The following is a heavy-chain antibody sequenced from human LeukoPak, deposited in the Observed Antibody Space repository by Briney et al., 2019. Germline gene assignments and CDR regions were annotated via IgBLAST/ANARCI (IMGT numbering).Heavy chain of an antibody. CDR1: GFTVSSNY. J-gene: IGHJ6*03. V-gene: IGHV3-66*01. Sequence: QTGGSLRLSCAASGFTVSSNYMSWVRQAPGKGLEWVSVIYSGGSTYYADSVKGRFTISRDNSKNTLYLQMNSLRAEDTAVYYCARVWGSGSYYSYYYMDVWGKGTTVTISS. CDR2: IYSGGST. CDR3: ARVWGSGSYYSYYYMDV. D-gene: IGHD1-26*01.